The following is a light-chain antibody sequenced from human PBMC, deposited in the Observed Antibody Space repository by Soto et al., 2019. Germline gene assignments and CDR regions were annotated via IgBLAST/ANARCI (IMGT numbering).Light chain of an antibody. CDR3: QQSYSTPPEWT. CDR2: AAS. J-gene: IGKJ1*01. Sequence: DIQMTQSPSSLSASVGDRVTITCRASQSISSYLNWYQQKPGKAPKLLIYAASSLQSGVPSRFSGSGSGTDFPLTISSLQPEDFATYYCQQSYSTPPEWTFGQGTKV. CDR1: QSISSY. V-gene: IGKV1-39*01.